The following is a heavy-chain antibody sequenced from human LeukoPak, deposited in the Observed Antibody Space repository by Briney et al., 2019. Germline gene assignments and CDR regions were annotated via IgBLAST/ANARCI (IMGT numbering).Heavy chain of an antibody. J-gene: IGHJ4*02. CDR3: AKEISSVAASPDY. CDR1: GFTFSSYA. D-gene: IGHD1-26*01. Sequence: PGGSLRLSCAASGFTFSSYAMSWVRQAPGKGLEWISTVSGSGGNTYYADSVKGRFTTSRDNSKNTLYLQMNSLRAEDTAVYYCAKEISSVAASPDYWGQGTLVTVSS. V-gene: IGHV3-23*01. CDR2: VSGSGGNT.